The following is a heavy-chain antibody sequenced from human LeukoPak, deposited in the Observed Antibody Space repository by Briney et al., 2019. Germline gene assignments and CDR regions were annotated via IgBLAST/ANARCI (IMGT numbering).Heavy chain of an antibody. CDR2: IYHSGST. D-gene: IGHD1-26*01. CDR3: ARIPIVGATHSFGY. J-gene: IGHJ4*02. V-gene: IGHV4-38-2*01. CDR1: GYSISSGYY. Sequence: PSETLSLTCAVSGYSISSGYYWGWIRQPPGKGLEWIGSIYHSGSTYYNPSLKSRVTISVDTSKNQFSLKLSSVTAADTAVYYCARIPIVGATHSFGYWGQGTLVTVSS.